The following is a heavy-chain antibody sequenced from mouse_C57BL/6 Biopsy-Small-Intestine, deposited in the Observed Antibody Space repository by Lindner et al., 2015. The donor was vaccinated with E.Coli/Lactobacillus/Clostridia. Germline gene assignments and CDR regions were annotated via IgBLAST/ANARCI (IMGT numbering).Heavy chain of an antibody. V-gene: IGHV1-87*01. Sequence: SVKVSCKVSGYTLTELSMHWVRQAPGKGLEWMGAFDPEDGETIYAQKFQGRVTMTEDTSTDTAYMDLSSLSSEDTAVYYCATERWKFSSSSYWYFDLWGRGTLVTVSS. CDR3: ATERWKFSSSSYWYFDL. CDR2: FDPEDGET. CDR1: GYTLTELS. D-gene: IGHD6-2*01. J-gene: IGHJ1*01.